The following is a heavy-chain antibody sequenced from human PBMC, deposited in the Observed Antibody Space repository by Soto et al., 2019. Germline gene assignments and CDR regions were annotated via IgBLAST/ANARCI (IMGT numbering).Heavy chain of an antibody. Sequence: EVQLLESGGGLVQPGGALRLSCAASGFTFSDYAMTWVRQAPGKGLEWVSAIGGSGASTFYGDSVKGRFTVSRDNSKNTLFLQMTSLRADDTAVYYCARNDNPPGDYWGQGALVTVSS. J-gene: IGHJ4*02. CDR1: GFTFSDYA. D-gene: IGHD3-22*01. V-gene: IGHV3-23*01. CDR3: ARNDNPPGDY. CDR2: IGGSGAST.